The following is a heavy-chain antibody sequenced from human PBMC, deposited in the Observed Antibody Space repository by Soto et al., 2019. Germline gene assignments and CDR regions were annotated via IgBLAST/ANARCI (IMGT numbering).Heavy chain of an antibody. CDR1: GYTFTSYG. Sequence: SSVKVSCKASGYTFTSYGISWVRQAPGQGLEWMGWISANNGNTNYAQKLQGKVTMTTAPYTSKAYMQLRSLRSDDTAVYYCAGTAAIGRDYYGMDVWGQGTTVTVSS. CDR3: AGTAAIGRDYYGMDV. CDR2: ISANNGNT. D-gene: IGHD2-2*02. J-gene: IGHJ6*02. V-gene: IGHV1-18*01.